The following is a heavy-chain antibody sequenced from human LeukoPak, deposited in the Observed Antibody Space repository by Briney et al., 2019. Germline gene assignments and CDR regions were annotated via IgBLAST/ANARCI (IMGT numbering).Heavy chain of an antibody. V-gene: IGHV3-74*01. CDR2: IDDDGAGT. D-gene: IGHD5-12*01. CDR1: GFTFSSYN. CDR3: ARSASGYDA. Sequence: GGSLRLSCAASGFTFSSYNMDWVRQAPGKGLEWVSRIDDDGAGTTYADSVKGRFTISRDNAKNTLYLQMNSLRVEDTAVYYCARSASGYDAWGQGTLVTVSS. J-gene: IGHJ5*02.